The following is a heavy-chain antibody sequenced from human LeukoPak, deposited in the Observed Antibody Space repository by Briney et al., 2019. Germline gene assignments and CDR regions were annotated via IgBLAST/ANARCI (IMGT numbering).Heavy chain of an antibody. V-gene: IGHV5-51*01. D-gene: IGHD2-2*01. CDR1: GYSFTYYW. CDR2: IYPGDSDT. Sequence: GESLKISCKGSGYSFTYYWIAWVRPMPGKGLEWMGIIYPGDSDTRYSPSFQGQVTLSVDKSVRAAYLQWSSLKASDTAMYYCASPPTRECSSISCPLSYWGQGTLVTVSS. CDR3: ASPPTRECSSISCPLSY. J-gene: IGHJ4*02.